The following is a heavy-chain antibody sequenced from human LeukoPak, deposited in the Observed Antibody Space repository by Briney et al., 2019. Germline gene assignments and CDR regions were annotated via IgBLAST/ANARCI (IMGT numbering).Heavy chain of an antibody. D-gene: IGHD6-13*01. V-gene: IGHV3-74*01. CDR1: GFTFSSYW. J-gene: IGHJ4*02. CDR3: ARVIAAAGTAIFDY. CDR2: INSDGSST. Sequence: PGGSLRLSCAASGFTFSSYWMHWVRQAPGKGLVWVSRINSDGSSTSYADSVKGRFTISRDNAKNTLYLQMNSLRAKDTAVYYCARVIAAAGTAIFDYWGQGTLVTVSS.